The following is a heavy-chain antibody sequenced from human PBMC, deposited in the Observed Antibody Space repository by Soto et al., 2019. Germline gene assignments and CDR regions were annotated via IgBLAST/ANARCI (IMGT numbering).Heavy chain of an antibody. CDR1: GYTFTSYA. J-gene: IGHJ5*02. D-gene: IGHD6-19*01. Sequence: ASVKVSCKASGYTFTSYAMHWVRQAPGQRLEWMGWINAGNGNTKYSQKFQGRVTITRDTSASTAYMELSSLRSEDTAVYYCATGYSSGWYFWFDPWGQGTLVTAPQ. CDR3: ATGYSSGWYFWFDP. V-gene: IGHV1-3*01. CDR2: INAGNGNT.